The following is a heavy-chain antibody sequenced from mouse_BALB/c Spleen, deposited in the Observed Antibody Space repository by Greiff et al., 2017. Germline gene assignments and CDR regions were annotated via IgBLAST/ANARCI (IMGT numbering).Heavy chain of an antibody. CDR2: ISYSGST. V-gene: IGHV3-8*02. CDR3: ARFGGYYPYYFDY. Sequence: EVHLVESGPSLVKPSQTLSFTCSVTGDSITSGYWNWIRKFPGNKLEYMGYISYSGSTYYNPSLKSRISITRDTSKNQYYLQLNSVTTEDTATYYCARFGGYYPYYFDYWGQGTTLTVSS. CDR1: GDSITSGY. D-gene: IGHD2-3*01. J-gene: IGHJ2*01.